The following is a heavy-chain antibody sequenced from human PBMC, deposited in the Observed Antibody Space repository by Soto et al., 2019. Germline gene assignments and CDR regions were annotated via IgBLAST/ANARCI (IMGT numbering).Heavy chain of an antibody. J-gene: IGHJ6*02. CDR3: ASSAGLDHLLNYYGLNV. CDR1: GGTFTSIA. V-gene: IGHV1-69*01. CDR2: IIPVLGTP. Sequence: QVHLVQSSAEVKKPGSSVKVSCKASGGTFTSIAFSWVRQAPGQGLEWMGGIIPVLGTPNYAQKFQARVTITADASTTTVHMDLSSLRSDDTAVYYCASSAGLDHLLNYYGLNVWGQGTTVPV. D-gene: IGHD6-13*01.